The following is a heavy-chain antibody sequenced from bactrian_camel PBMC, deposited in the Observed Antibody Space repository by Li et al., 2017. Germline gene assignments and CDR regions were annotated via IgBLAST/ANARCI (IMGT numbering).Heavy chain of an antibody. CDR2: LHGDDGNA. J-gene: IGHJ4*01. Sequence: VQLVESGGGLVQPGGSLRLSCAASGFSFSSYAMSWVRQAPGKGLEWVSDLHGDDGNAFYTDSVKGRFTISLDNAKNTVYLQMNSLQSEDTAQYYCATNGGKYWGRGTQVTVS. CDR3: ATNGGKY. V-gene: IGHV3S40*01. CDR1: GFSFSSYA.